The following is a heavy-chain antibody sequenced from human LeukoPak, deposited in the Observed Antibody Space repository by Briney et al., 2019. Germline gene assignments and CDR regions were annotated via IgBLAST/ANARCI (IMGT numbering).Heavy chain of an antibody. CDR1: RFTFSSYG. Sequence: PGGSLRLSCAASRFTFSSYGMHWVRQAPGKGLEWVAFIWYDGSNKFYADSVKGRFTISRDNSKNTLYLQLNSLRTEDAAVYYCAKNGFYGSGNDYYYYYMDVWGKGTTVTISS. D-gene: IGHD3-10*01. V-gene: IGHV3-30*02. CDR3: AKNGFYGSGNDYYYYYMDV. CDR2: IWYDGSNK. J-gene: IGHJ6*03.